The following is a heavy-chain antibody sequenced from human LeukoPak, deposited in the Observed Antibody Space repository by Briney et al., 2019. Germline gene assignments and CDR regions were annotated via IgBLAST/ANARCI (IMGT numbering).Heavy chain of an antibody. D-gene: IGHD1-26*01. CDR3: ARQGYTASYYFLDY. V-gene: IGHV4-4*07. Sequence: PSETPSLTCTVSGGSISSYFWGWVRQPAGKGLEWIGRIYTTGATFYNPSLKTRLTMSIDTSKNQFSLRLTSVVAADTAVYYCARQGYTASYYFLDYWSQGTLVTVSS. CDR2: IYTTGAT. CDR1: GGSISSYF. J-gene: IGHJ4*02.